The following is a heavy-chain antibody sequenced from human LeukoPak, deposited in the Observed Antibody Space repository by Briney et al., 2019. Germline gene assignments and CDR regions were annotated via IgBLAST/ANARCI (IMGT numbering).Heavy chain of an antibody. Sequence: PGGSLRLSCAASGFTFSSYSTNWVRQAPGKGLEWVSSISSSSSYIYYADSVKGRFTISRDNSKNTLYLQMSSLRAEDTAVYHCTVAAADAFDIWGQGTMVTVSS. V-gene: IGHV3-21*04. D-gene: IGHD6-19*01. CDR1: GFTFSSYS. CDR2: ISSSSSYI. CDR3: TVAAADAFDI. J-gene: IGHJ3*02.